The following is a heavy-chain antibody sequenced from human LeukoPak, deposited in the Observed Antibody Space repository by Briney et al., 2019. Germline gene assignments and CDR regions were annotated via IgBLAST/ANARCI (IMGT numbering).Heavy chain of an antibody. J-gene: IGHJ4*02. CDR1: VYTFTICG. CDR2: ISAHNGNT. D-gene: IGHD6-13*01. Sequence: GASVNVSCKSSVYTFTICGISGGPQAPGQGREGMVWISAHNGNTNYTQKLQGRVTMTTDTSTSTAYMALRSLRSDDMAVQYCARMGIAAAGTVDYWGQGNLVTVSS. CDR3: ARMGIAAAGTVDY. V-gene: IGHV1-18*03.